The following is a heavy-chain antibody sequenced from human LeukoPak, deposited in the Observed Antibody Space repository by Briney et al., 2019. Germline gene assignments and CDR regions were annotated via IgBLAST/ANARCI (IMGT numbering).Heavy chain of an antibody. CDR3: ARDPGTRVVTPGVSWFHP. D-gene: IGHD4-23*01. CDR1: GGTFSSYA. V-gene: IGHV1-69*05. J-gene: IGHJ5*02. CDR2: IIPIFGTA. Sequence: SVKVSCKASGGTFSSYAISWVRHAPGQGLEWMGRIIPIFGTANYAQKFQGRVTITTDESTSTAYMELSSLRSEDTAVYYCARDPGTRVVTPGVSWFHPWGPGTLVTVSS.